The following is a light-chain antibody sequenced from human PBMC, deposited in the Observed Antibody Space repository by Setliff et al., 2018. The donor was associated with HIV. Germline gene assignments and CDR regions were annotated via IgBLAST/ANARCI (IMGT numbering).Light chain of an antibody. J-gene: IGLJ1*01. CDR3: CSYARTGPYL. CDR1: SSDVGNSTY. CDR2: DVS. V-gene: IGLV2-14*03. Sequence: QSVLAQPASVSGSPGQSITISCTGTSSDVGNSTYVSWDQQHPGKAPKLIINDVSDRPSGVSNRFSGSKSGNIASLTISGLQAEDEAYYYCCSYARTGPYLFGTGTKVTVL.